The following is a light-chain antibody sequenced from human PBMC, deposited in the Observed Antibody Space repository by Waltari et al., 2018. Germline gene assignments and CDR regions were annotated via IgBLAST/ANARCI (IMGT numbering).Light chain of an antibody. CDR2: AAS. CDR1: QSVDSY. CDR3: HQRSNWPIT. J-gene: IGKJ5*01. Sequence: EIALTQFPATLSLSPGERAPLSCRASQSVDSYLLWYQQRRGQTPRLVMYAASRRATGIPARFSGSGSGTVFTLTISSLEPDDFAVYYCHQRSNWPITFGQGTRLEI. V-gene: IGKV3-11*01.